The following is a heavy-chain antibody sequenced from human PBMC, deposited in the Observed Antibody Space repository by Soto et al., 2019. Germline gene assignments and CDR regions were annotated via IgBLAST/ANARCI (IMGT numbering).Heavy chain of an antibody. CDR1: GGTFSSYA. CDR3: AKDRGIAAAGTVGELDY. CDR2: IIPIFGTA. V-gene: IGHV1-69*01. D-gene: IGHD6-13*01. Sequence: QVQLVQSGAEVKKPGSSVKVSCKASGGTFSSYAISWVRQAPGQGLEWMGGIIPIFGTANYAQKFQGRVTITADESTSTAYMELSSLRSEDTAVYYCAKDRGIAAAGTVGELDYWGQGTLVTVSS. J-gene: IGHJ4*02.